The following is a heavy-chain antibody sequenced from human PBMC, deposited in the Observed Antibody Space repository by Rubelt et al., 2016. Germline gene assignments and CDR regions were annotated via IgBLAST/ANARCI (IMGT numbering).Heavy chain of an antibody. J-gene: IGHJ5*02. Sequence: QLQLQESGPGLVKPSETLSLTCTVSGGSISSRSYYWGWIRQPPGKGLEWIGSIYYSGSTYYNPSLKSRVTISVDTSKNQFSLKLSLVADAEAALYYCARHMVRGVIMYWFDPWGQGTLLTVSS. D-gene: IGHD3-10*01. CDR2: IYYSGST. V-gene: IGHV4-39*01. CDR1: GGSISSRSYY. CDR3: ARHMVRGVIMYWFDP.